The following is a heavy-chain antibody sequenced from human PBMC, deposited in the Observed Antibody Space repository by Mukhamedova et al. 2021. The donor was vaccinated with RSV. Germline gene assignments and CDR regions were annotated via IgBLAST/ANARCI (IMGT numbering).Heavy chain of an antibody. CDR2: TWGST. D-gene: IGHD4-17*01. Sequence: TWGSTNYNPSLKSRVTMSVDTSKNQFSLKLSSVTAADTAVYYCASDLVSTVTNHLDYWGQGTLVTVSS. CDR3: ASDLVSTVTNHLDY. J-gene: IGHJ4*02. V-gene: IGHV4-4*07.